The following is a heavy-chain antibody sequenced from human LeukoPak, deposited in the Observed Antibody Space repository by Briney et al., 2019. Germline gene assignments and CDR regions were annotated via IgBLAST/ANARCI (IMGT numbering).Heavy chain of an antibody. CDR1: GFTVSSNY. D-gene: IGHD6-19*01. J-gene: IGHJ4*02. CDR3: ARALKRAVAGTGYFDY. V-gene: IGHV3-66*01. Sequence: PGGSLRLSCAASGFTVSSNYMRWVRQAPGKGLEWVSVIYSGGSTYYADSVKGRFTISRDNSKNTLYLQMNSLRAEDTAVYYCARALKRAVAGTGYFDYWGQGTLVTVSS. CDR2: IYSGGST.